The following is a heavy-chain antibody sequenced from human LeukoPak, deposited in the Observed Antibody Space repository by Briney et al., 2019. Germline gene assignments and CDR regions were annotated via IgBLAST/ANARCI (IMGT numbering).Heavy chain of an antibody. Sequence: SETLSLTCTVSGGSISSNYWTWMRQPPGKGLEWIGYFYYSGSTTYNPSLKSRVTISVDTSKNQFSLKLSSVTAAHTAIYYCARHEGGSGYYPLDYWGQGTLVTVSS. CDR2: FYYSGST. CDR1: GGSISSNY. J-gene: IGHJ4*02. CDR3: ARHEGGSGYYPLDY. V-gene: IGHV4-59*08. D-gene: IGHD3-22*01.